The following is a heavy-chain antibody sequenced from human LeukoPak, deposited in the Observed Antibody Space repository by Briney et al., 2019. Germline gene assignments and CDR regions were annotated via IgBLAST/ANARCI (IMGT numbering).Heavy chain of an antibody. D-gene: IGHD3-10*01. Sequence: GGSLRLSCAASGFTFSSYAMSWVRQAPGKGLESVSAISGSGGGTYYADSVKGRFTISRDNSKNTLYLQMNSLRAEDTAVYYCAKLWFGELLYFDYWGQGTLVTVSS. V-gene: IGHV3-23*01. CDR3: AKLWFGELLYFDY. CDR1: GFTFSSYA. CDR2: ISGSGGGT. J-gene: IGHJ4*02.